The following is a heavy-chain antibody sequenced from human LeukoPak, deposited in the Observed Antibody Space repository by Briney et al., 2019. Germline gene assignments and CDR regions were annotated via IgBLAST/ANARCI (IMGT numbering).Heavy chain of an antibody. Sequence: GGSLRLSCAASGFTFSDYYMTWIRQVPGKGLEWVSYISGVADVIYYADSVKGRFTISRDNAKSSVYLQMNSLRAEDTALYYCARGGAHGMDFWGQGTTVTVSS. V-gene: IGHV3-11*01. D-gene: IGHD1-26*01. J-gene: IGHJ6*02. CDR3: ARGGAHGMDF. CDR1: GFTFSDYY. CDR2: ISGVADVI.